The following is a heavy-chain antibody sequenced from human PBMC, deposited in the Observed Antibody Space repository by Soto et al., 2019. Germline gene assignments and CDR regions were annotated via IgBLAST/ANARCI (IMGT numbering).Heavy chain of an antibody. J-gene: IGHJ5*02. D-gene: IGHD3-22*01. CDR2: ISGSGNTI. Sequence: QVQLVASGGALVKPGGSLRLSCAASGFSFRDYYMSWIRQAPGKGLEWISYISGSGNTIYYADSVKGRFIISRDNAKNSLFLQMNSLRADDTAVYYCARDRLPMVVVVMGWFDPWGQGTLVTVSS. V-gene: IGHV3-11*01. CDR1: GFSFRDYY. CDR3: ARDRLPMVVVVMGWFDP.